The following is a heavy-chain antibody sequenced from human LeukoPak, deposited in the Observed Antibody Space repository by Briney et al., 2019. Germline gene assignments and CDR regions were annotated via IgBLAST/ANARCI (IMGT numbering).Heavy chain of an antibody. CDR3: AREGEDYDSSGYYRVDY. CDR1: GASVSSGSYY. D-gene: IGHD3-22*01. J-gene: IGHJ4*02. Sequence: SETLSLTCTVSGASVSSGSYYWSWIRQPPGKGLEWIGYIYYSGSTNYNPSLKSRVTISVDTSKNQFSLKLSSVTAADTAVYYCAREGEDYDSSGYYRVDYWGQGTLVTVSS. CDR2: IYYSGST. V-gene: IGHV4-61*01.